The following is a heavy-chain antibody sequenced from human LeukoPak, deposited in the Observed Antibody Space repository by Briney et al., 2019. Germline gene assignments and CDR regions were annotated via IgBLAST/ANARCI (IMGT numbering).Heavy chain of an antibody. CDR3: ARRGDSIGDYLDY. V-gene: IGHV4-30-2*01. D-gene: IGHD3-22*01. Sequence: PSETLSLTCAVSGGSISSGGYSWSWIRQPPGKGLEWIGYIYHSGSTYYNPSLKSRVTISVDRSKNQFSLKLSSVTAADTAVYYCARRGDSIGDYLDYWGQGSLITVSS. CDR2: IYHSGST. J-gene: IGHJ4*02. CDR1: GGSISSGGYS.